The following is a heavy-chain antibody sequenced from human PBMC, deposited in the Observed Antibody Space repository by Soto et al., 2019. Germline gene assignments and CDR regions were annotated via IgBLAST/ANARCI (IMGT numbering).Heavy chain of an antibody. CDR1: GFTFSSYA. CDR3: AKDVGYCTNGVCFPDAFDI. CDR2: ISGNGGST. Sequence: GGSLRLSCAASGFTFSSYAMSWVRQAPGKGLEWVSAISGNGGSTCYADSVKGRFTISRDNSKNSLYLQMNSLRAEDTALYYCAKDVGYCTNGVCFPDAFDIWGQGTMVTV. V-gene: IGHV3-23*01. D-gene: IGHD2-8*01. J-gene: IGHJ3*02.